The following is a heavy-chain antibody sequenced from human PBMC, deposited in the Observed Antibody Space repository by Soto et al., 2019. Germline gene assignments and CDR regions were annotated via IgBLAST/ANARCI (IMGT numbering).Heavy chain of an antibody. V-gene: IGHV1-18*01. D-gene: IGHD3-22*01. CDR3: ARLGLGMIVVAPIPYYFDY. CDR1: GYTFTSYG. Sequence: QVQLVQSGAEVKKPGASVKVSCKASGYTFTSYGISWVRQAPGQGLEWMGWISAYNGNTNYAQKLQGRVTMTTDTDTSTAYMELRSLRSDDTAVYYCARLGLGMIVVAPIPYYFDYWGQGTLVTVSS. J-gene: IGHJ4*02. CDR2: ISAYNGNT.